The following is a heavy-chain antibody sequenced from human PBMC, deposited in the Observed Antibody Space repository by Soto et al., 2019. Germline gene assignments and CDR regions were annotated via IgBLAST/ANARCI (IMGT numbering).Heavy chain of an antibody. CDR1: GYSFTSYW. CDR2: IYPGDSDT. J-gene: IGHJ3*02. D-gene: IGHD6-13*01. V-gene: IGHV5-51*01. Sequence: GESLKISCKGSGYSFTSYWIGWVRQMPGKGLEWMGIIYPGDSDTRYSPSFQGQVTISADKSISTAYLQWSSLKASDTAMYYCARHIHSSSWYYPSPKDAFDIWGQGTMVTVSS. CDR3: ARHIHSSSWYYPSPKDAFDI.